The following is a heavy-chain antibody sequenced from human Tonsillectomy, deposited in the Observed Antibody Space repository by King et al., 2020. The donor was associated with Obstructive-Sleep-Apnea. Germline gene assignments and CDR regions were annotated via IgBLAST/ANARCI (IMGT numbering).Heavy chain of an antibody. CDR2: MSGRVGST. CDR3: AKDIGTGYHYYGMDV. CDR1: GFTFSRYA. J-gene: IGHJ6*02. Sequence: VQLVESGGGLVQPGGSLRVSCAASGFTFSRYAMNWVRPGPGKGLEWVSAMSGRVGSTYYADSVKGRFTISRDNSKNTLYLQMNSLRADDTALYYCAKDIGTGYHYYGMDVWGQGTTVTVSS. V-gene: IGHV3-23*04. D-gene: IGHD3/OR15-3a*01.